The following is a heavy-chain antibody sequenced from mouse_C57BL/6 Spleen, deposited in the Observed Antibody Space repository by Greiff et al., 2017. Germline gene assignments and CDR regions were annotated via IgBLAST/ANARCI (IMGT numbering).Heavy chain of an antibody. CDR2: ISSGGSYT. CDR3: ARQDDYDEGAWFAY. D-gene: IGHD2-4*01. Sequence: EVKLQESGGDLVKPGGSLKLTCAASGFTFSSYGMSWVRQTPDKRLEWVATISSGGSYTYYPDSVKGRFTISRDNAKNTLYLQMSSLKSEDTAMYYCARQDDYDEGAWFAYWGQGTLVTVSA. J-gene: IGHJ3*01. V-gene: IGHV5-6*01. CDR1: GFTFSSYG.